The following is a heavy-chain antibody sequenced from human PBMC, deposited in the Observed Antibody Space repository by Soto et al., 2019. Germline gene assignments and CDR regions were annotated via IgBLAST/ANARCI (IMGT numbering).Heavy chain of an antibody. V-gene: IGHV3-33*01. Sequence: HPGGSLRLSCAASGFTFSSYGMHWVRQAPGKGLEWVAVIWYDGSNKYYADSVKGRFTISRDNSKNTLYLQMNSLRAEDTAVYYCARDYYDRNQRRQYYYGMDVSGQGTTVTVSS. J-gene: IGHJ6*02. CDR3: ARDYYDRNQRRQYYYGMDV. CDR2: IWYDGSNK. D-gene: IGHD3-22*01. CDR1: GFTFSSYG.